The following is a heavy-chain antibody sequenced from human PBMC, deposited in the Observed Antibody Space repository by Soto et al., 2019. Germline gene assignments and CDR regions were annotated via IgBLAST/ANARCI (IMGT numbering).Heavy chain of an antibody. CDR3: ARGTLYYYDSSGYPHWFDP. V-gene: IGHV3-48*03. D-gene: IGHD3-22*01. CDR1: GFTFSSYE. J-gene: IGHJ5*02. Sequence: GGSLGLSCASSGFTFSSYEINCVRQSPGHGLEWVSYISSSSSILYYADSVKGRFSISRDNAKNSLYLQMNSLRAEDTAVYYCARGTLYYYDSSGYPHWFDPWGQGTLVTVS. CDR2: ISSSSSIL.